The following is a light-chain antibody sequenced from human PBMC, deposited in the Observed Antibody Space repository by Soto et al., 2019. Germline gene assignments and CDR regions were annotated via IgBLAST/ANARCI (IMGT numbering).Light chain of an antibody. V-gene: IGKV1-5*03. CDR2: KAS. Sequence: DMQMTQSPSTLSASVGDRVTITSRASQSISSWLAWYQQKPGKAPKLLIYKASSLESGVPSRFSGSGSGTEFTLTISSLQPDDFATYYCQQYNSYPITFGQGTRLEIK. CDR1: QSISSW. J-gene: IGKJ5*01. CDR3: QQYNSYPIT.